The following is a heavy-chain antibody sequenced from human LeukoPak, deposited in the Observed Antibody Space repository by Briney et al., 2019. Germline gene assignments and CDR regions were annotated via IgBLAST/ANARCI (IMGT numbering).Heavy chain of an antibody. Sequence: ASVKVSCKASGYTFTSYYMHWVRQAPGQGLEWMGIINPSGGSTSYAQKFQGRVTMTRDMSTSTAYMELRSLRSDDSAFYYCVRDALWGEYCSGGDCYWGFDYWGQGTLVTVSS. D-gene: IGHD2-15*01. CDR2: INPSGGST. CDR3: VRDALWGEYCSGGDCYWGFDY. V-gene: IGHV1-46*01. CDR1: GYTFTSYY. J-gene: IGHJ4*02.